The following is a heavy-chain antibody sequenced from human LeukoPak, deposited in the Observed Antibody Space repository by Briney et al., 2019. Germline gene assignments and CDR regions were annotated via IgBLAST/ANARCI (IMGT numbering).Heavy chain of an antibody. V-gene: IGHV4-59*01. J-gene: IGHJ4*02. D-gene: IGHD6-19*01. CDR2: IYYSGST. CDR3: AISSGWYYFDY. Sequence: SETLSLTCTVSGGSISSYYWSWIRQPPGKGLEWIGYIYYSGSTNYNPSLKSRVTISVVTSKNQFSLKLSSVTAAGTAVYYCAISSGWYYFDYWGQGTLVTVSS. CDR1: GGSISSYY.